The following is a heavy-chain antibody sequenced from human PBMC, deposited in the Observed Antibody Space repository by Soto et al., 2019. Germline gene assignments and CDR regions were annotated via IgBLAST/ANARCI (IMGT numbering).Heavy chain of an antibody. CDR2: ISSTYI. Sequence: GGSLRLSCAASGFTFSYYTFNWVRQAPGKWLEWVSSISSTYIYYADSVKGRFTISRDNAKNSLYLQMNTLRAEDTAVYYCARALSPTAAFDIWGQGXMVTV. CDR1: GFTFSYYT. V-gene: IGHV3-21*01. J-gene: IGHJ3*02. CDR3: ARALSPTAAFDI. D-gene: IGHD6-25*01.